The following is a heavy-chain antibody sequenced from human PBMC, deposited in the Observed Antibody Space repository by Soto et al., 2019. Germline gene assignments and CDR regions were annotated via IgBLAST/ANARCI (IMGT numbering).Heavy chain of an antibody. CDR2: INPSGGST. Sequence: ASVKVSCKASGYTFTSYYMHWVRQAPGQGLEWMGIINPSGGSTSYAQKFQGRVTMTRDTSTSTVYMELSSLRSEDTAVYYCARDPRGAAVYYYYGMDVWGQGTTVTVSS. J-gene: IGHJ6*02. D-gene: IGHD3-10*01. CDR3: ARDPRGAAVYYYYGMDV. V-gene: IGHV1-46*01. CDR1: GYTFTSYY.